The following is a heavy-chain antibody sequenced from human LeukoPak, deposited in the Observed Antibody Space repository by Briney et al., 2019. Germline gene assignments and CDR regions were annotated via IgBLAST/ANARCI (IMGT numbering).Heavy chain of an antibody. CDR2: IYYSGST. CDR3: ARGGAARLHFQN. J-gene: IGHJ1*01. Sequence: SETLSLTCTVSGGSISSYYWSWIRQPPGKGLEWIGYIYYSGSTNYSPSLKSRVTISVDTSKNQFSLKLSSVTAADTAVYYCARGGAARLHFQNWGQGTLVTVSS. CDR1: GGSISSYY. D-gene: IGHD6-6*01. V-gene: IGHV4-59*01.